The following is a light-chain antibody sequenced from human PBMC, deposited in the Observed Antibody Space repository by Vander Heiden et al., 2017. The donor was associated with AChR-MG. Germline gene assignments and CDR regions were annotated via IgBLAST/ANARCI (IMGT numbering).Light chain of an antibody. Sequence: EIVLTQSPGTLSLSLGDRATLSCRASQSVSSTYLAWYQQKPGQAPRLLIYGASNRATGIPDRFSGSGSGTDFTLTISRLEPEDFAVYFCQQYGSSPGTFGLGTKVEIK. CDR1: QSVSSTY. CDR3: QQYGSSPGT. CDR2: GAS. J-gene: IGKJ1*01. V-gene: IGKV3-20*01.